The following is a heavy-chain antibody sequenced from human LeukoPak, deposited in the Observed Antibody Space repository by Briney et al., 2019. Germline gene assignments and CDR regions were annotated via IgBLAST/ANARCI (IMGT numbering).Heavy chain of an antibody. D-gene: IGHD6-19*01. CDR1: SGSISSSSYY. Sequence: SETLSLTCTVSSGSISSSSYYWDWIRQPPGTGLEWIGSIYSSGSTYYNPSLKSRVTISVDTPKNQFSLRLTSVTAADTAVYFCARRFSSGWYEGPFDYWGQGILVTVSS. CDR3: ARRFSSGWYEGPFDY. J-gene: IGHJ4*02. V-gene: IGHV4-39*01. CDR2: IYSSGST.